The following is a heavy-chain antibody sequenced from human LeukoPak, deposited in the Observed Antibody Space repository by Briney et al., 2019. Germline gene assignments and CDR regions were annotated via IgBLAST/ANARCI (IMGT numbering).Heavy chain of an antibody. CDR1: GYSISSGYY. V-gene: IGHV4-38-2*01. D-gene: IGHD1-26*01. J-gene: IGHJ4*02. Sequence: SETLSLTCAVSGYSISSGYYWGWIRQPPGKGLEWIGSIYHSGSTYYNPSLKSRVTISVDTSKKQFSLKLDSVTAADTAVYYCARNASDSGTSYFDYWGQGTLVTVSS. CDR3: ARNASDSGTSYFDY. CDR2: IYHSGST.